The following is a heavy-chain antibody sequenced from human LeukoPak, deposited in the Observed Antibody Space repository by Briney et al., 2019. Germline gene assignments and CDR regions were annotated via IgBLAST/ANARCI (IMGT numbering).Heavy chain of an antibody. Sequence: SETLSLTCTVSGSSISSNYYWDWIRQPPGKGLEWIGSLYHSGNTYYNASLKSQVSISIDTSKNQFSLRLTSVTAADTAVYYCARQTGSGLFILPGGQGTLVTVSS. D-gene: IGHD3/OR15-3a*01. CDR1: GSSISSNYY. CDR3: ARQTGSGLFILP. V-gene: IGHV4-38-2*02. CDR2: LYHSGNT. J-gene: IGHJ4*02.